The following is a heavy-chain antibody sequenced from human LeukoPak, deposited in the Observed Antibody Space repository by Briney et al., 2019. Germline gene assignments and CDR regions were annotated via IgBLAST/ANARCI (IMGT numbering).Heavy chain of an antibody. CDR3: ARSVEEGYCSETSCYAGY. Sequence: GGSLRLSCVASGFTFTNYWMTWVRQAPGKGLEWVANIKQDQSEKWYVASVKGRFTVSRDNAKNSMYLQMNSLRAEDTAIYYCARSVEEGYCSETSCYAGYWGRGTLVTVS. D-gene: IGHD2-2*01. CDR2: IKQDQSEK. V-gene: IGHV3-7*03. J-gene: IGHJ4*02. CDR1: GFTFTNYW.